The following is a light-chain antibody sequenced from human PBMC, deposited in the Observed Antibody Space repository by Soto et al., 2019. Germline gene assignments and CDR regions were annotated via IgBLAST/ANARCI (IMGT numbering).Light chain of an antibody. CDR1: SSDVGGYNY. J-gene: IGLJ3*02. Sequence: QSVLTQPASVSGSPGQSITISCTGTSSDVGGYNYVSWYQQHPGKAPKLMIYEVSNRPSGVSNRFSGSKSGNTASLTISGLQAEDEADYYCSSYTSSSTRVLGGGTQLTV. CDR3: SSYTSSSTRV. CDR2: EVS. V-gene: IGLV2-14*01.